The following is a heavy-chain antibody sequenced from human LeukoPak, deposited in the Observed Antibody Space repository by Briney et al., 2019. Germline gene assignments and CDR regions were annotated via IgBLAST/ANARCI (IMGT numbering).Heavy chain of an antibody. V-gene: IGHV3-66*01. CDR3: ARASLYGSGSYYSDY. Sequence: GGSLRLSCAGTGFSVSSNYFNWVRQAPGKGLEWVSVIYSDGRTFYADSVKARFTISRDNSKNTLYLQMNSPRAEDTAVYYCARASLYGSGSYYSDYWGQGTLVTVSS. CDR1: GFSVSSNY. J-gene: IGHJ4*02. CDR2: IYSDGRT. D-gene: IGHD3-10*01.